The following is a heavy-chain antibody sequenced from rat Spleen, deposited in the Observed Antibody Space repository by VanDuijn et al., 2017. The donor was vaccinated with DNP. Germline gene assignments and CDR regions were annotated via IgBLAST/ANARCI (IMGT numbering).Heavy chain of an antibody. CDR1: GFTFSDFN. CDR3: ARQRWYYSGEGMDY. D-gene: IGHD1-1*01. V-gene: IGHV5-7*01. J-gene: IGHJ2*01. CDR2: VNYDGGIT. Sequence: EVQLVESGGGLVKPGRSLKLSCAASGFTFSDFNMAWVRQAPKKGLEWVATVNYDGGITYYRDSVKGRFTISRDNAKSTLYLQMDSLRSEDTATYYCARQRWYYSGEGMDYWGQGVMVTVSS.